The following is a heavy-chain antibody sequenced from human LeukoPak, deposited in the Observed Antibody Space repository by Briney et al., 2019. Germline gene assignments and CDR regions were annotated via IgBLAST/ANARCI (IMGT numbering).Heavy chain of an antibody. CDR1: GYTFTGYY. J-gene: IGHJ5*02. V-gene: IGHV1-2*02. CDR2: INPNSGGT. D-gene: IGHD3-3*01. CDR3: ARWGSYDFWSCYYGWFDP. Sequence: GASVKVSCEASGYTFTGYYIHWVRQAPGQGLEWMGWINPNSGGTNYAQKFQGRVTMTRDTSISTAYMELSRLRSDDTAVYYCARWGSYDFWSCYYGWFDPWGQGTLVTVSS.